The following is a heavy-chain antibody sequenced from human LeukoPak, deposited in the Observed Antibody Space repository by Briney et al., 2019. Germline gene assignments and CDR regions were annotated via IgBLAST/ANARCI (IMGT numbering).Heavy chain of an antibody. CDR2: ISGRGGST. D-gene: IGHD3-22*01. J-gene: IGHJ3*02. Sequence: PGGSLRLSCAASGFTLSSYAMSWVRQAPGKGLEWVSAISGRGGSTYYADSVKGRFTISRDNSKNTLYLQMNSLRAEDTAVYYCAKDVMYYYDSSGYYRNAFDIWAKGQWSPSLQ. CDR1: GFTLSSYA. CDR3: AKDVMYYYDSSGYYRNAFDI. V-gene: IGHV3-23*01.